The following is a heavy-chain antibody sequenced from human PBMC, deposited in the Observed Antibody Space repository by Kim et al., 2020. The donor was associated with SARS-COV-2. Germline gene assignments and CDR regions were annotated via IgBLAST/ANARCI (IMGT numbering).Heavy chain of an antibody. CDR3: ARESVSGSFPIDY. V-gene: IGHV3-30*01. Sequence: YYADSVEGRFTISRDNSKNTLSLQMNSLTPEDTGVYYCARESVSGSFPIDYWGQGILVTVSS. J-gene: IGHJ4*02. D-gene: IGHD1-26*01.